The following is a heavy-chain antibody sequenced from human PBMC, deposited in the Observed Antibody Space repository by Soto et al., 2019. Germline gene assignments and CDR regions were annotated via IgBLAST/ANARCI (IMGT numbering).Heavy chain of an antibody. CDR1: GGSISSYY. CDR3: ARVKVTMVRGVYYYYYYGMDV. J-gene: IGHJ6*02. V-gene: IGHV4-59*12. D-gene: IGHD3-10*01. CDR2: IYYSGST. Sequence: SETLSLTCTVSGGSISSYYWSWIRQPPGKGLEWIGYIYYSGSTNYNPSLKSRVTVSVDTSKNQFSLKLSSVTAADTAVYYCARVKVTMVRGVYYYYYYGMDVWGQGTTVTVSS.